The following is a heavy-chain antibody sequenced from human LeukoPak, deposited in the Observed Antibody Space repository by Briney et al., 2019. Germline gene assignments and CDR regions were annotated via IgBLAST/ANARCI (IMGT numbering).Heavy chain of an antibody. CDR3: ARGRSYGFDFDS. J-gene: IGHJ4*02. D-gene: IGHD5-18*01. V-gene: IGHV4-61*01. Sequence: SETLSLTCDVSGVSINTCCYYWTWIRQPPGKGLEWIGYKYYSGSTRYNSSLRGRLTISLDSSKNQFSLRLTSVTAADTAVYYCARGRSYGFDFDSWGPGTLVFVSS. CDR2: KYYSGST. CDR1: GVSINTCCYY.